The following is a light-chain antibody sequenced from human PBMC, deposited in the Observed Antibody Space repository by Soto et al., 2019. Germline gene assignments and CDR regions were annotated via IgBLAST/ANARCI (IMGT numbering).Light chain of an antibody. Sequence: QPVLTQPPSVSGAPGQRVTISCTGSSSNIGAGYDVHWYQQLPGTAPKLIIFEVTNRPSGVSNRFSASKSGNTASLTISGLQAEDGADYYCSSYTTRSTYVFGTGTKLTVL. CDR3: SSYTTRSTYV. J-gene: IGLJ1*01. V-gene: IGLV1-40*01. CDR1: SSNIGAGYD. CDR2: EVT.